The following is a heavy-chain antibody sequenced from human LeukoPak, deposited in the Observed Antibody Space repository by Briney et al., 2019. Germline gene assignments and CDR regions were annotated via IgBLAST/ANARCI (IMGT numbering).Heavy chain of an antibody. D-gene: IGHD3-22*01. CDR2: ISDSGGRT. CDR1: GITLSNYG. J-gene: IGHJ4*02. CDR3: AKRGVVIRVILVGFHKEAYYFDS. Sequence: PGGSLRLSCAVSGITLSNYGMSWVRQAPGKGLEGVAGISDSGGRTKYADSVKGRFTISRDNSKNTLYLQMNSLRAEDTAVYFCAKRGVVIRVILVGFHKEAYYFDSWGQGALVTVSS. V-gene: IGHV3-23*01.